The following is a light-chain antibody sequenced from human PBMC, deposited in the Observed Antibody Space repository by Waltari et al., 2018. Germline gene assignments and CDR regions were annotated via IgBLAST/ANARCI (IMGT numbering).Light chain of an antibody. CDR1: QSVSDHVNNKNY. V-gene: IGKV4-1*01. CDR2: WAS. J-gene: IGKJ1*01. CDR3: QQYYNTPPT. Sequence: DIVMTQSPDSLTVSPGERATINCWYSQSVSDHVNNKNYLAWYRQKPGQPPKLLISWASTREFGVPDRFSGSGSGTEFTLTISSLQPEDVAVYYCQQYYNTPPTFGQGTKVEIK.